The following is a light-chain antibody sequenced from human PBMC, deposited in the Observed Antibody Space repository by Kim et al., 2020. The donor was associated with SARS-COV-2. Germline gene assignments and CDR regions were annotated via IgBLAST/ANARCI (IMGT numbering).Light chain of an antibody. CDR3: QKYDSGPYT. CDR2: GTS. CDR1: QGISNY. J-gene: IGKJ2*01. Sequence: SASVGDRGTITCRASQGISNYLAWYQQKPGKVPRLMIYGTSTLQSGVPFRFRGSGSGTDFTLTITSLQPEDVATYYCQKYDSGPYTFGQGTKLEIK. V-gene: IGKV1-27*01.